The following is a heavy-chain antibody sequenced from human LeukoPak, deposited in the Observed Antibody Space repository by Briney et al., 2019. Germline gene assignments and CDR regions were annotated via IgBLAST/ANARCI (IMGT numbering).Heavy chain of an antibody. D-gene: IGHD1-7*01. V-gene: IGHV3-9*01. CDR2: ISWNSGSI. Sequence: GRSLRLSCAASGFTFDDYAMHWVRQAPGKGLEWVSGISWNSGSIGYADSVKGRFTISRDNAKNSLYLQMNSLRAEDTALYYCAKGNWKYFVSYFDYWGQGTLVTVSS. CDR1: GFTFDDYA. J-gene: IGHJ4*02. CDR3: AKGNWKYFVSYFDY.